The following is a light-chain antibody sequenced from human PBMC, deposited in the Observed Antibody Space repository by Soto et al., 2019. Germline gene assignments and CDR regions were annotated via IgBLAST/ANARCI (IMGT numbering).Light chain of an antibody. Sequence: IVMTQSPATLSVSPGARATLSCRASQSVSSNLAWYQQTPGQAPRVLSYGASTRATGIPARFSGSGSGTEFTPTISSLQSEDFAVYYCQQYNNWPLTFGQGTKVDIK. CDR2: GAS. CDR1: QSVSSN. J-gene: IGKJ1*01. CDR3: QQYNNWPLT. V-gene: IGKV3-15*01.